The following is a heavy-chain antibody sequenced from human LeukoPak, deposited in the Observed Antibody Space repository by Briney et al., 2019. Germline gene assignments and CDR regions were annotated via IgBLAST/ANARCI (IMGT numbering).Heavy chain of an antibody. CDR3: AKGGPYPKDSSNSFDL. D-gene: IGHD2-15*01. CDR2: IWYDGSNK. Sequence: PGGSLRLSCAASGFTFSSYSMNWVRQAPGKGLEWVAVIWYDGSNKYYADSVKGRFTISRDNSKNTLYLQMNSLRAEDTAVYYCAKGGPYPKDSSNSFDLWGRGTLVTVSS. J-gene: IGHJ2*01. CDR1: GFTFSSYS. V-gene: IGHV3-33*06.